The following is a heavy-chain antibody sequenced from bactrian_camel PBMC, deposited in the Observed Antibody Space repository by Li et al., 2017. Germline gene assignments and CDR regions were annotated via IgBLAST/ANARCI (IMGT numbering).Heavy chain of an antibody. D-gene: IGHD3*01. V-gene: IGHV3S55*01. CDR2: IDSDGGT. J-gene: IGHJ6*01. CDR3: AADRYPMGCESKRDFNY. Sequence: HVQLVESGGGSVQAGGSLRLSCAVSGYSGRSYSMGWFRQAPGKEREGVAAIDSDGGTSYADSVKGRFTISKDNAKSTLYLQMNSLKPEDTAMYSCAADRYPMGCESKRDFNYWGQGTQVTVS. CDR1: GYSGRSYS.